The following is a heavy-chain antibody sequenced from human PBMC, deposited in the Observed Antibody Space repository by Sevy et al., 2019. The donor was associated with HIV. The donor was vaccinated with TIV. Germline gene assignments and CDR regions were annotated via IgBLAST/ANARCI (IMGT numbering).Heavy chain of an antibody. CDR1: GFTFSSYW. CDR3: VREGVGGYGYSLDC. Sequence: GGSLRLSCAASGFTFSSYWMSWVRQAPGKGLEWVATMKEDGSERNYVDSVKGRFTISRDNAKNSLYLQMNSLRAEETAVYYCVREGVGGYGYSLDCWGQGTLVTVSS. CDR2: MKEDGSER. V-gene: IGHV3-7*01. J-gene: IGHJ4*02. D-gene: IGHD5-18*01.